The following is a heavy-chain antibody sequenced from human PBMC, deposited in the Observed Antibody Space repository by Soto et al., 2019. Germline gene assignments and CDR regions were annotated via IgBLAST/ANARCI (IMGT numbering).Heavy chain of an antibody. Sequence: SLRLSCAASGFTFDDYAMHWVRQAPGKGLEWVSGISWNSGSIGYADSVKGRFTISRDNAKNSLYLQMNSLRAEDTALYYCAKDLGRYGERVFDYWGQGTLVTVSS. CDR1: GFTFDDYA. CDR3: AKDLGRYGERVFDY. D-gene: IGHD4-17*01. J-gene: IGHJ4*02. CDR2: ISWNSGSI. V-gene: IGHV3-9*01.